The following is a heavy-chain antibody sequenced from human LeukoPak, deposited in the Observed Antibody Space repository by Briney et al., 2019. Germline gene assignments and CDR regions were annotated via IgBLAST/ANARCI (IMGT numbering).Heavy chain of an antibody. V-gene: IGHV4-59*12. Sequence: SETLSLTCTVSGGSISSYYWSWIRQPPGKGLEWIGYIYYSGSTNYNPSLKSRVTISVDTSKNQFSLKLSSVTAADTALYYCARVPTVTFFDYRGQGTLVTVSS. D-gene: IGHD4-17*01. J-gene: IGHJ4*02. CDR3: ARVPTVTFFDY. CDR2: IYYSGST. CDR1: GGSISSYY.